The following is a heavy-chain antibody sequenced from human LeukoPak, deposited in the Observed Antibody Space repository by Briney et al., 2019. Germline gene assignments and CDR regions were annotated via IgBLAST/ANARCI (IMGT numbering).Heavy chain of an antibody. D-gene: IGHD2-15*01. CDR1: GYTFTSYD. V-gene: IGHV1-8*01. J-gene: IGHJ4*02. Sequence: ASVKVSWKASGYTFTSYDIIWVRQATGQGLEWMGWMNPNTGYTGYAHQFQGRITMTRNTAISTAYMDLSSLNSQDTAVYYCARSSAWAHFDNWGQGTLVSVSS. CDR3: ARSSAWAHFDN. CDR2: MNPNTGYT.